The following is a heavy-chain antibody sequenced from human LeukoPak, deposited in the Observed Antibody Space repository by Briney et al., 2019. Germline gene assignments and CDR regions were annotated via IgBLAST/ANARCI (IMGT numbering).Heavy chain of an antibody. V-gene: IGHV1-2*02. J-gene: IGHJ5*02. Sequence: ASVKVSCKASGYTFTGYYMHWVRQAPGQGLEWMGWINPNSGGTNYAQKFQGRVTMTRDTSISTAYMELSRLRSDDTAVYYCARAPITIFGVVTSNWFDPWGQGTLVTVSS. CDR2: INPNSGGT. D-gene: IGHD3-3*01. CDR1: GYTFTGYY. CDR3: ARAPITIFGVVTSNWFDP.